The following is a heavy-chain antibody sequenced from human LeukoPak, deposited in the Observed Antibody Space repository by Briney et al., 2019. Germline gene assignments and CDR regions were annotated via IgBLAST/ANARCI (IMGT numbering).Heavy chain of an antibody. Sequence: GGSLRLSCAASGFTFSSYAMHWVRQAPGKGLEWVAVISYDGSNKYYADSVKGRFTISRDNSKNTLYLQMNSLRTEDTAVYYCLPDWFDPWGQGTLVTVSS. CDR2: ISYDGSNK. CDR1: GFTFSSYA. J-gene: IGHJ5*02. CDR3: LPDWFDP. V-gene: IGHV3-30*04.